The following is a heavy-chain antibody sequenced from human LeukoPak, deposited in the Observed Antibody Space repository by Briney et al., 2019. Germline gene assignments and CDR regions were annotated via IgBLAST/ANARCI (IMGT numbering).Heavy chain of an antibody. V-gene: IGHV3-74*01. CDR3: SGGGTIEVTGY. Sequence: GGSLRLSCAASGFTFSSYSMNWVRQAPGKGLVWVSQINSDGSDISYADSVKGRFTISRDNAKNTLYLQMNSLRAEDTAVYYCSGGGTIEVTGYWGQGTLVTVSS. CDR2: INSDGSDI. CDR1: GFTFSSYS. J-gene: IGHJ4*02. D-gene: IGHD2-21*02.